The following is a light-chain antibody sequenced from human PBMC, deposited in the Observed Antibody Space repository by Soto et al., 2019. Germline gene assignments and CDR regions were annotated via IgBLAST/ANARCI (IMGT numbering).Light chain of an antibody. CDR3: QHYGSLVLT. V-gene: IGKV3-20*01. CDR1: QSVSTY. CDR2: GAS. J-gene: IGKJ4*01. Sequence: EIVLTQSPATLSMSPGERATLSCRASQSVSTYLAWYQQKPGQAPRLLIYGASSRATGIPDRFSGSGSGTDFTLTISRLEPEDFAVYYCQHYGSLVLTFGGGTKVEIK.